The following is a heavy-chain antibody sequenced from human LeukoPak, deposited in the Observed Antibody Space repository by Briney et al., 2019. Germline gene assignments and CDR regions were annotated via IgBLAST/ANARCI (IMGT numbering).Heavy chain of an antibody. CDR1: GFSFDDYG. CDR3: ARATYYDFWSGYYLRGEASYMDV. D-gene: IGHD3-3*01. J-gene: IGHJ6*03. V-gene: IGHV3-20*04. CDR2: INWNGGST. Sequence: RAGGSLRLSCAASGFSFDDYGMTWVRQRPGKGLEWVSGINWNGGSTGYADSVKGRFTISRDNAKNSLYLQMNSLRAEDTALYYCARATYYDFWSGYYLRGEASYMDVWGKGTTVTVSS.